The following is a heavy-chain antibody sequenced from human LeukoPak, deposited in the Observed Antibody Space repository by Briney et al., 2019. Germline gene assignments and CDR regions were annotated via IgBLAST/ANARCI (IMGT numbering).Heavy chain of an antibody. Sequence: GGSLRLSCAASGFTFSDYYMSWIRQAPGKGLEWVSYISSSGSTIYYADSVKGRFTISRDNAKNSLYLQMNSLRAEDTAVYYCARDCGRGGWELLFEAVSQVRENWFDPWGQGTLVTVSS. V-gene: IGHV3-11*04. D-gene: IGHD1-26*01. CDR2: ISSSGSTI. CDR1: GFTFSDYY. J-gene: IGHJ5*02. CDR3: ARDCGRGGWELLFEAVSQVRENWFDP.